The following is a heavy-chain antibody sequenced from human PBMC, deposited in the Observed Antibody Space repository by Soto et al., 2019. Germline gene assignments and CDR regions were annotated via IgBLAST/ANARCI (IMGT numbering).Heavy chain of an antibody. CDR1: GGSFSSSSYS. CDR2: IYYHGNT. V-gene: IGHV4-39*01. J-gene: IGHJ4*01. D-gene: IGHD6-19*01. CDR3: ARHDGFSSGWIFDY. Sequence: SETLSLTCTVSGGSFSSSSYSWGWIRQPPGKTLEWIGTIYYHGNTYSNPSLKSRVTISVDTSNNQLSLKLRSVTAADTAVYYCARHDGFSSGWIFDYWGHGTLVTVSS.